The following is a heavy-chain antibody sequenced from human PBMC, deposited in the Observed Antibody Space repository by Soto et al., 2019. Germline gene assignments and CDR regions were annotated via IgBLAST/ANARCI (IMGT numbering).Heavy chain of an antibody. J-gene: IGHJ4*02. CDR3: AKSFFGFTATTTDLDY. V-gene: IGHV3-23*01. Sequence: GGSLRLSCAASGFTFSSYAMSWVRQAPGKGLEWVSAISGSGGSTYYADSVKGRFTISRDNSKNTLYLQMNSLRAEDTAVYYCAKSFFGFTATTTDLDYWGQGTLVTVSS. CDR2: ISGSGGST. CDR1: GFTFSSYA. D-gene: IGHD4-4*01.